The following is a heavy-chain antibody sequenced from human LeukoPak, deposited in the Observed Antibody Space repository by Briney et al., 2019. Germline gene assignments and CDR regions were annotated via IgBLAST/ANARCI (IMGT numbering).Heavy chain of an antibody. D-gene: IGHD4-17*01. CDR3: AGGATVTKVFDY. J-gene: IGHJ4*02. CDR2: IYHSGST. V-gene: IGHV4-30-2*01. Sequence: PSETLSLTCAVSGGSISSGGYSWSWIRQPPGKGLEWIGYIYHSGSTYYNPSLKSRVTISVDRSKNQFSLKLSSVTAADTAVYYCAGGATVTKVFDYWGQGTLVTVSS. CDR1: GGSISSGGYS.